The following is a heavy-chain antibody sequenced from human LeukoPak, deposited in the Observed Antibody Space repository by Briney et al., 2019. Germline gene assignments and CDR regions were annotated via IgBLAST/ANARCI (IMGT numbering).Heavy chain of an antibody. CDR3: ARLYGTFLEWSPYFDY. Sequence: SGGSLRLSCTISGYFFPNAWLNWVRQAPGRGLEWVSVIYSGGSTYYADSVKGRFTISRHNSKNTLYLQMNSLRAEDTAVYYCARLYGTFLEWSPYFDYWGQGTLVTVSS. CDR1: GYFFPNAW. D-gene: IGHD3-3*02. V-gene: IGHV3-53*04. J-gene: IGHJ4*02. CDR2: IYSGGST.